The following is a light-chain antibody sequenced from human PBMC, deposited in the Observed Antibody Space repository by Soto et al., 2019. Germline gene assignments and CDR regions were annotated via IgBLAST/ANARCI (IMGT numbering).Light chain of an antibody. Sequence: EIVMTQSAATLSVSPGERATLSCRASQSVSSNLAWYQQKPGQAPRRLIYGASTRATGIPARFSGSASGTESTLTFSSLQSEDFAVYYCQQYNNWHPAWTFGQGTKVEIK. CDR1: QSVSSN. CDR3: QQYNNWHPAWT. V-gene: IGKV3-15*01. J-gene: IGKJ1*01. CDR2: GAS.